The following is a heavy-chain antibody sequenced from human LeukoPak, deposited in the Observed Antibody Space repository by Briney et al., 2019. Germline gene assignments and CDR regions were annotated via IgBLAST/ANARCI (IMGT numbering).Heavy chain of an antibody. Sequence: GGSLRLSCAASRFTFNNYAMHWVRQAPGKGLEWVAVISYDGSNKYYADSVKGRFTNSRDNSKNTLYLQMNSLRAEDTAVYYCARDVVVAVYYYYGMDVWGQGTTVTVSS. CDR1: RFTFNNYA. CDR2: ISYDGSNK. J-gene: IGHJ6*02. CDR3: ARDVVVAVYYYYGMDV. V-gene: IGHV3-30-3*01. D-gene: IGHD2-21*01.